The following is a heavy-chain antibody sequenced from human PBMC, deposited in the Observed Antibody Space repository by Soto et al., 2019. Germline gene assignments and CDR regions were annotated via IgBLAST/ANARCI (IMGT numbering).Heavy chain of an antibody. CDR3: ARAYGPESHFDY. CDR1: GYTFTGYY. D-gene: IGHD3-10*01. Sequence: ASVKVFCKASGYTFTGYYMHWVRQAPGQGLEWMGWINPNSGGTNYAQKFQGRVTMTRDTSISTAYMELSRLRSDDTAVYYCARAYGPESHFDYWGQGTLVTVSS. V-gene: IGHV1-2*02. J-gene: IGHJ4*02. CDR2: INPNSGGT.